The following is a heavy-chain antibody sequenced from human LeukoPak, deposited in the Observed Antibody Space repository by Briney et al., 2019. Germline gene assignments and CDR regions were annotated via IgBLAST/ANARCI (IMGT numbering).Heavy chain of an antibody. CDR2: IRYDGSNK. J-gene: IGHJ4*02. CDR1: GFTFSSYG. V-gene: IGHV3-30*02. CDR3: ARSCSGGSCFPDS. D-gene: IGHD2-15*01. Sequence: PGGSLRLSCAASGFTFSSYGMHWVRQTPGKGLEWVAFIRYDGSNKYYADSVKGRFTISRDNSKNTPYLKMNSLRAEDTAVYYCARSCSGGSCFPDSWGQGTLVTVSS.